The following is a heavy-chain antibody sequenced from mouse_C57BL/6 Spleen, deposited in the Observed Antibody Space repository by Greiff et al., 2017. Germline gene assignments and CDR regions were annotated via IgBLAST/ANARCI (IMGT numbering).Heavy chain of an antibody. D-gene: IGHD1-1*02. CDR3: TRSGGGYEGKYFDV. J-gene: IGHJ1*03. V-gene: IGHV1-15*01. CDR1: GYTFTDYE. CDR2: IDPETGGT. Sequence: QVQLKQSGAELVRPGASVTLSCKASGYTFTDYEMHWVKQTPVHGLEWIGAIDPETGGTAYNQKFKGKAILTADKSSSTAYMELRSLTSEDSAVYYCTRSGGGYEGKYFDVWGTGTTVTVSS.